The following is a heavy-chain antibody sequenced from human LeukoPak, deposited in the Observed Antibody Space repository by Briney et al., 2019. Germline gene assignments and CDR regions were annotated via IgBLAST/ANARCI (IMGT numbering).Heavy chain of an antibody. J-gene: IGHJ6*02. Sequence: PGGSLRLSCAASGFTFSSYSMNWVRQAPGKGLEWVAVISYDGSNKYYADSVKGRFTISRDNSKNTLYLQMNSLRAEDTAVYYCARDNPGPGYGMDVWGQGTTVTVPS. CDR2: ISYDGSNK. V-gene: IGHV3-30*03. CDR1: GFTFSSYS. CDR3: ARDNPGPGYGMDV.